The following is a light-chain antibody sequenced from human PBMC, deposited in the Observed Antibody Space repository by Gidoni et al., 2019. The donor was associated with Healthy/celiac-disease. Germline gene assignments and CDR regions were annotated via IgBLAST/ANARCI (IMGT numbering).Light chain of an antibody. CDR2: GAS. Sequence: EIVMTQSPATLSVSPGERATLSCRASQSVSSNLAWYHQKPGQAPRLLIYGASTRATGIPARFSGSGSGTEFTLTISSLQSEDLAVYYCQQYNNWPPWTFGQGTKVEIK. V-gene: IGKV3-15*01. J-gene: IGKJ1*01. CDR1: QSVSSN. CDR3: QQYNNWPPWT.